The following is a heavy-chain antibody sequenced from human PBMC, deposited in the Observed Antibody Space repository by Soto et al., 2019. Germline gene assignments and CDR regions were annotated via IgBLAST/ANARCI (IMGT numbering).Heavy chain of an antibody. CDR1: GFTFSSYA. D-gene: IGHD6-19*01. CDR2: ISSGSST. J-gene: IGHJ3*02. CDR3: AKTSKGPAYTTGLCAAFDI. Sequence: EVQLLESGGGLVQPGGSLRLSCAASGFTFSSYAMSWVRQAPGKGLEWVSHISSGSSTYYADSVKGRFTISRDNSKNTLYLQVNSLRAEDTAVYYCAKTSKGPAYTTGLCAAFDIWGQGTTVTVSS. V-gene: IGHV3-23*01.